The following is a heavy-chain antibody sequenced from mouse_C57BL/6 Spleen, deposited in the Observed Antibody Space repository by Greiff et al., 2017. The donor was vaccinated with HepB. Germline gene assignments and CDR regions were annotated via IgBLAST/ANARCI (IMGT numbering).Heavy chain of an antibody. V-gene: IGHV1-42*01. J-gene: IGHJ3*01. CDR2: INPSTGGT. CDR1: GYSFTGYY. D-gene: IGHD2-3*01. CDR3: ARGGGDGVFAY. Sequence: EVQLQQSGPELVKPGASVKISCKASGYSFTGYYMNWVKQSPEKSLEWIGEINPSTGGTTYNQKFKAKATLTVDKSSSTAYMQRKSLTSEDSAVYYCARGGGDGVFAYWGQGTLVTVSA.